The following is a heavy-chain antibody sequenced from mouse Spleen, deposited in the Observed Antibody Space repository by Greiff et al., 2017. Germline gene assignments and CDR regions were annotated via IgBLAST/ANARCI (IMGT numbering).Heavy chain of an antibody. V-gene: IGHV1-26*01. CDR1: GYTFTDYY. Sequence: EVQLQQSGPELVKPGASVKISCKASGYTFTDYYMNWVKQSHGKSLEWIGDINPNNGGTSYNQKFKGKATLTVDKSSSTAYMELRILTSEDSAVYYCAREGGNYLAWFAYWGQGTLVTVSA. J-gene: IGHJ3*01. D-gene: IGHD2-1*01. CDR3: AREGGNYLAWFAY. CDR2: INPNNGGT.